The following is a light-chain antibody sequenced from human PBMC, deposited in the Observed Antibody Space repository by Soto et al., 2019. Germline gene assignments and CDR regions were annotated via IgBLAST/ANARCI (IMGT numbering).Light chain of an antibody. CDR2: KAS. CDR3: QEYSSYWT. CDR1: QSISSW. V-gene: IGKV1-5*03. Sequence: DIQMTQSPSTLSASVGDRVTITCRSSQSISSWLAWYQQKPGKAPKLLIFKASSLESGVPSRFSGSGSGTDFTLTISSLHPDYFATYYCQEYSSYWTLGQGTKVDI. J-gene: IGKJ1*01.